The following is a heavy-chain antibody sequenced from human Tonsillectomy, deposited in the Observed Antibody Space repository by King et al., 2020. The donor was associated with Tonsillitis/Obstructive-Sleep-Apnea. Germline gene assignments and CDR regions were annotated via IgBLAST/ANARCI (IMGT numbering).Heavy chain of an antibody. V-gene: IGHV4-39*01. Sequence: LQLQESGPGLVKPSETLSLTCTVSGGSINSSSYYWGWVRQPPGKGLEWIGSIYYTGTTSYNPSLKSRVTIYVDTSKKQFSLKLSSVTAADTAVYYCARHLYCYDTSGYSQFDPWGQGTLVTVSS. CDR3: ARHLYCYDTSGYSQFDP. CDR2: IYYTGTT. J-gene: IGHJ5*02. CDR1: GGSINSSSYY. D-gene: IGHD3-22*01.